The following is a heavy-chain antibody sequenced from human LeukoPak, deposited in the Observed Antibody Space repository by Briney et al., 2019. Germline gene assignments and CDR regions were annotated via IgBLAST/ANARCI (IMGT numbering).Heavy chain of an antibody. Sequence: SETLSLTCTVSGGSISSYYWSWIRQPADQGLEWIGRIYASGSTNYNPSLKSRVTMSLSTSKNQFSLKLNSMTAADTAVYYCARETYSYGLYYFDYWGQGTLVTVSS. D-gene: IGHD5-18*01. CDR1: GGSISSYY. J-gene: IGHJ4*02. CDR2: IYASGST. V-gene: IGHV4-4*07. CDR3: ARETYSYGLYYFDY.